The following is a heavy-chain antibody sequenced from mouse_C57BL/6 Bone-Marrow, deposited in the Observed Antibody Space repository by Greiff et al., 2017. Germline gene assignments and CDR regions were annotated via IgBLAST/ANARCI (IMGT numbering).Heavy chain of an antibody. D-gene: IGHD2-10*01. CDR1: GYAFSSSW. CDR3: ARSYYGNSCWYFDV. V-gene: IGHV1-82*01. J-gene: IGHJ1*03. Sequence: QVQLQQSGPELVKPGASVKISCKASGYAFSSSWMNWVKQRPGKGLEWIGRIYPGDGDTNYTGKFKGKATLTADNSSSTAYMQLSSLTSEDSAVYFCARSYYGNSCWYFDVWGTGTTVTVSS. CDR2: IYPGDGDT.